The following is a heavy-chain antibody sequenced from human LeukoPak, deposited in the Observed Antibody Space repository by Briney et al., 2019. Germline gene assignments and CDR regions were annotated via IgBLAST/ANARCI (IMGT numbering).Heavy chain of an antibody. J-gene: IGHJ4*02. CDR1: GGSITSSNW. CDR2: IYHSGTT. CDR3: ARARRNYYDSTIALDY. V-gene: IGHV4-4*02. D-gene: IGHD3-22*01. Sequence: SETLSLTCAVSGGSITSSNWWSWVRQPPGKGLEWIGEIYHSGTTNYNPSLKNRVTMSVDTSRNQISLNLSSVTAADTAIYYCARARRNYYDSTIALDYWGQGTLVTVSS.